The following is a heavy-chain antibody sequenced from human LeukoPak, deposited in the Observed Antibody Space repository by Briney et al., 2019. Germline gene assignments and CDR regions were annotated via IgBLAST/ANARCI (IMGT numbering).Heavy chain of an antibody. Sequence: PSESLSLTCAVYGGSFSGYYWSWIRQPPGKGLEWIGEINHSGSTNYNPYLKSRVTISVDTSKNQFSLKLSSVTAADTAVYYCARVVRPAVTIFGVATRPVYYYMDVWGKGTTVTVSS. CDR3: ARVVRPAVTIFGVATRPVYYYMDV. D-gene: IGHD3-3*01. CDR1: GGSFSGYY. V-gene: IGHV4-34*01. J-gene: IGHJ6*03. CDR2: INHSGST.